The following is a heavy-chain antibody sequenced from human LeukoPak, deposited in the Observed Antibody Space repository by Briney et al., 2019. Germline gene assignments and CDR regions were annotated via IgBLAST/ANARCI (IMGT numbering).Heavy chain of an antibody. Sequence: ASVKVSCKASGYTFTAYYMHWVRQAPGQGLEWMGWINPNSGGTNYAQKFQGRVTMTRDTSISTAYMELSSLRSDDTAIYYCAAYTIFGVVSGDYWGQGSLVTVSS. CDR2: INPNSGGT. CDR3: AAYTIFGVVSGDY. D-gene: IGHD3-3*01. CDR1: GYTFTAYY. J-gene: IGHJ4*02. V-gene: IGHV1-2*02.